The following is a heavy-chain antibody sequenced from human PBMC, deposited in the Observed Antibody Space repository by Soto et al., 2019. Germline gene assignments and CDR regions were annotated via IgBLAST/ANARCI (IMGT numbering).Heavy chain of an antibody. D-gene: IGHD3-10*01. Sequence: ASVKVSCKASGYTFTSYGISWVRQAPGQGLEWMGWISAYNGNTNYAQKLQGRVTMTTDTSTSTAYMELSSLRSEDTAVYYCATALHYYGSGSYQYYFDYWGQGTLVTVSS. CDR1: GYTFTSYG. J-gene: IGHJ4*02. CDR3: ATALHYYGSGSYQYYFDY. CDR2: ISAYNGNT. V-gene: IGHV1-18*04.